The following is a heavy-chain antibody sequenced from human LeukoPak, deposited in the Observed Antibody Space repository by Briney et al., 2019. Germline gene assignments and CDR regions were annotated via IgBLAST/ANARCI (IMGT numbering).Heavy chain of an antibody. Sequence: SETLSLTCAVYGGSFSGYYWSWIRQPPGKGLEWIGEINHSGSTNYNPSLKSRVTISVDTSKNQFSLKLSSVTAADTAVYYCARHAGYYDILTGYSYYFDYWGQGTLVTVSS. CDR3: ARHAGYYDILTGYSYYFDY. CDR2: INHSGST. J-gene: IGHJ4*02. V-gene: IGHV4-34*01. CDR1: GGSFSGYY. D-gene: IGHD3-9*01.